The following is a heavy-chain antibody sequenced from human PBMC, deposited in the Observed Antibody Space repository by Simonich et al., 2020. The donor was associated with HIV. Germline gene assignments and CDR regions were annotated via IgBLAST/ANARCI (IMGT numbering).Heavy chain of an antibody. Sequence: QVQLQQWGAGLLKPSETLSLTCAVYGGSFRGYYWSWIRPPPGKGLGWIGEINHSGSTNYNPSRKSRVTISVDTSKNQFSLKLSSVTAADTAVYYCARGFYQRLYYFDYWGQGTLVTVSS. J-gene: IGHJ4*02. V-gene: IGHV4-34*01. CDR1: GGSFRGYY. D-gene: IGHD2-2*01. CDR2: INHSGST. CDR3: ARGFYQRLYYFDY.